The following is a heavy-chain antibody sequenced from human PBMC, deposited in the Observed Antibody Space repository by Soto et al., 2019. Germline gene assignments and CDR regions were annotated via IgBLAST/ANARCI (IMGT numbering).Heavy chain of an antibody. D-gene: IGHD2-15*01. V-gene: IGHV3-21*04. CDR2: ISSLGST. J-gene: IGHJ4*02. Sequence: EVLLVESGGGLVKPGGSLRLSCAASGFTFSSYSMNWVRQAPGKGLEWVSSISSLGSTYYPDSVKGRFTISRDSSKNLLYLQMNSLRDEDTAVYYCAKGPLIVVVPFDYWGQGTLVTVSA. CDR1: GFTFSSYS. CDR3: AKGPLIVVVPFDY.